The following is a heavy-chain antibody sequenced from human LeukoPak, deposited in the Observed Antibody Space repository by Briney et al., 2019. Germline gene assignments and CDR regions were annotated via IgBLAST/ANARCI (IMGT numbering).Heavy chain of an antibody. V-gene: IGHV3-74*01. D-gene: IGHD3-22*01. CDR1: GFTFSNHW. CDR3: ARGPGSSGGAYVGDY. Sequence: PGGSLRLSCAASGFTFSNHWMHWVRQVPGKGLVWVSRNDGGGSSTSYADSVKGRFSIFRDNAKSTLYLQMNSLRVEDTAVYYCARGPGSSGGAYVGDYWGHGTLVTVSS. CDR2: NDGGGSST. J-gene: IGHJ4*01.